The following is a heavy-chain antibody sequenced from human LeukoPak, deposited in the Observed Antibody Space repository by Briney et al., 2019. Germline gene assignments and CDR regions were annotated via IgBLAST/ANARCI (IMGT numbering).Heavy chain of an antibody. J-gene: IGHJ4*02. V-gene: IGHV1-2*02. CDR3: ARGVEDFDWLCPGFDY. Sequence: ASVKVSCKASGYTFTSYYMHWVRQAPGQGLEWMGWINPNSGGTNYAQKFQGRVTMTRDTSISTAYMELSRLRSDDTAVYYCARGVEDFDWLCPGFDYWGQGTLVTVSS. CDR1: GYTFTSYY. D-gene: IGHD3-9*01. CDR2: INPNSGGT.